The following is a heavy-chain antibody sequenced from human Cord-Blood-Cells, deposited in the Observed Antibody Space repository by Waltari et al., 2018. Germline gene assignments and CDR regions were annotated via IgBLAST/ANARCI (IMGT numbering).Heavy chain of an antibody. CDR3: AREGGYSSSWYIGY. Sequence: QVQLVQSGAEVKKPGASVKVSCKASGYTFTGYYMHWVRQAPGQGLEWMGGINPNRGGTKYARKLQGRVTMTRDRSISTAYMELSRLRSDDTAVYYCAREGGYSSSWYIGYWGQGTLVTVSS. V-gene: IGHV1-2*02. CDR2: INPNRGGT. CDR1: GYTFTGYY. J-gene: IGHJ4*02. D-gene: IGHD6-13*01.